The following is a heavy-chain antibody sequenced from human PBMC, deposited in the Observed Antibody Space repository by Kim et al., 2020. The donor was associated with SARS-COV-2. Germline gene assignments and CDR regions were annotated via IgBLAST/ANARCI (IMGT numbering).Heavy chain of an antibody. J-gene: IGHJ4*02. CDR3: ATIGEYSSSPDY. Sequence: GGSLRLSCAASGFTFSIYWMHWVRQAPGKGLVWVSRINSDGSSTSYADSVKGRFTISRDNAKNTLYLQMNSLRAEDTAVYYCATIGEYSSSPDYWGQGTLVTVSS. CDR2: INSDGSST. CDR1: GFTFSIYW. D-gene: IGHD6-6*01. V-gene: IGHV3-74*01.